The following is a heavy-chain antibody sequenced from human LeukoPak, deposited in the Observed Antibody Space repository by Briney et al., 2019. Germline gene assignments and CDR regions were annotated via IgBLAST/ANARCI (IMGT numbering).Heavy chain of an antibody. V-gene: IGHV1-2*02. CDR1: GDTFTAYY. Sequence: GASVKVSCKASGDTFTAYYIHWLRQAPGQGPEWMGWVHPSSGATSYAQKFQGRVSMTRDTSIDTAYMELNGLRSDDTAAYYCARDCTGCFGAYDIWGQGTMVTVSS. J-gene: IGHJ3*02. CDR3: ARDCTGCFGAYDI. CDR2: VHPSSGAT. D-gene: IGHD6-19*01.